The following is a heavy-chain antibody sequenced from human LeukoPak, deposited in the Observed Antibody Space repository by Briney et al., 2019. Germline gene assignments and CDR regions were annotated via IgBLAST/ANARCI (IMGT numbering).Heavy chain of an antibody. CDR3: ARRGDSSGYYHDNWFDP. CDR1: GFTFSSYSMN. J-gene: IGHJ5*02. CDR2: IYYSGST. D-gene: IGHD3-22*01. V-gene: IGHV4-39*01. Sequence: GSLRLSCAASGFTFSSYSMNWVRQAPGKGLEWIGSIYYSGSTYYNPSLKSRVTISVDTSKNQFSLKLSSVTAADTAVYCCARRGDSSGYYHDNWFDPWGQGTLVTVSS.